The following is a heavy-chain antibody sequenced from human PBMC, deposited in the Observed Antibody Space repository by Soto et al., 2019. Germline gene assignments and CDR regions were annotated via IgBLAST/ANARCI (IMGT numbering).Heavy chain of an antibody. J-gene: IGHJ4*02. D-gene: IGHD3-22*01. CDR3: ARDSKDDSSGYYAGFDY. CDR1: GFTFSSYG. Sequence: QVQLVESGGGVVQPGRSLRLSCAVSGFTFSSYGMNWVRQAPGKGLEWVAAIYYDGSNKYYADSVRGRFTISRDNFKNTLYRHMTSLRAEDTAVYYCARDSKDDSSGYYAGFDYWGQGTLVTVSS. CDR2: IYYDGSNK. V-gene: IGHV3-33*01.